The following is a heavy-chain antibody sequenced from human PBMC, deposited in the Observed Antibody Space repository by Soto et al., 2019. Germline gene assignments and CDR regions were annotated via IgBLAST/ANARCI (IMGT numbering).Heavy chain of an antibody. CDR1: GESISSGGYY. V-gene: IGHV4-31*03. J-gene: IGHJ4*02. CDR2: IYDSESA. D-gene: IGHD6-6*01. CDR3: ARASSSSSAADY. Sequence: QVQLQESGPGLVKPSQTLSLTCSVSGESISSGGYYWSWIRHHPGKGLEWIGYIYDSESAYYNPSLMSRVTISLDTSKNPFAMRLRSVTAADTAVYYCARASSSSSAADYWGQGTLATVSS.